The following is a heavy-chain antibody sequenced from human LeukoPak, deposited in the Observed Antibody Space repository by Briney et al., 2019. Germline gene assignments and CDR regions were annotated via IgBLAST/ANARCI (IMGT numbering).Heavy chain of an antibody. Sequence: SVKVTCKASGGTFSSYAISWVRQAPGQGLEWMGRIIPIFGTANYAQKFQGRVTITTDESTSTAYMELSSLRSEDTAVYYCARCGRGRYDYYYYMDVWGKGTTVTVSS. CDR1: GGTFSSYA. CDR3: ARCGRGRYDYYYYMDV. V-gene: IGHV1-69*05. CDR2: IIPIFGTA. D-gene: IGHD3-16*01. J-gene: IGHJ6*03.